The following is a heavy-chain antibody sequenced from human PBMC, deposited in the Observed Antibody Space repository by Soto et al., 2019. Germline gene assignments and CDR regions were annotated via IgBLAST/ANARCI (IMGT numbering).Heavy chain of an antibody. CDR1: GGTFSSFA. CDR3: ARDRDHTYDY. V-gene: IGHV1-69*01. Sequence: QVQLVQSGAEVKKPGSSVKVSCKASGGTFSSFAISWVRQAPGQGLEWMGGIIPIFGTTNYAQKFQGRVTITADESTSTAYMEVTTLRSEDTAVYYCARDRDHTYDYWGQGTLGTVSS. J-gene: IGHJ4*02. CDR2: IIPIFGTT.